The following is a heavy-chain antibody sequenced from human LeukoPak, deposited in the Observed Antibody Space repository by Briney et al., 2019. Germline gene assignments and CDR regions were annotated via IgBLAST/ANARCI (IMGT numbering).Heavy chain of an antibody. CDR3: ARDHNGRFDY. Sequence: SETLSLTCTVSGYSISSGYYWGWIRQPPGKGLEWIGSIYYSGSTYYNPSLKSRVTISVDTSKNQFSLKLSSVSAADTAVYYCARDHNGRFDYWGQGTLVTVSS. CDR2: IYYSGST. CDR1: GYSISSGYY. D-gene: IGHD1-1*01. V-gene: IGHV4-38-2*02. J-gene: IGHJ4*02.